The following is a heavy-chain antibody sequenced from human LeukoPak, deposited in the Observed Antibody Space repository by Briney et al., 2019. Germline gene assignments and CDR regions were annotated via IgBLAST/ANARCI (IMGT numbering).Heavy chain of an antibody. J-gene: IGHJ6*03. CDR2: VYSSGST. V-gene: IGHV4-38-2*02. CDR1: GYSIGSGYF. Sequence: SKTLSLTCNVSGYSIGSGYFWGWIRQPPGKGLEWIGGVYSSGSTYYNPSLESRLTISLKTSKNQFSLKLRSVTAADTAVYYCARRPDWGYDYYMDVWGKGTTVTVSS. CDR3: ARRPDWGYDYYMDV. D-gene: IGHD3-16*01.